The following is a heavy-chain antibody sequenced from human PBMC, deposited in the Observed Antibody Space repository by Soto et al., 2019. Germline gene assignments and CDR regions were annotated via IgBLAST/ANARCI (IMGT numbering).Heavy chain of an antibody. J-gene: IGHJ4*02. Sequence: GGSLRLSCEASGFTFSYYSMSWVRQAPGRGLEWVSSISTITTYISYADSVRGRFTISRDNAKNSLYLQMSSLRVEDTAVYYCARDPVGVDSTFYFDSWGQGTLVTVS. V-gene: IGHV3-21*06. D-gene: IGHD2-15*01. CDR1: GFTFSYYS. CDR3: ARDPVGVDSTFYFDS. CDR2: ISTITTYI.